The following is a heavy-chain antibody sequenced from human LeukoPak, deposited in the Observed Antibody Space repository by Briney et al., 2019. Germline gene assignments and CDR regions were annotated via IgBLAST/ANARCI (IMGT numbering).Heavy chain of an antibody. D-gene: IGHD6-25*01. CDR2: IYSGGST. V-gene: IGHV3-66*01. CDR3: ARLPADGYYYYGMDV. J-gene: IGHJ6*02. Sequence: GGSLRLSCAASGFTVSSNYMSWVRQAPGKGLEWVSVIYSGGSTYYADSVKGRFTISRDNSKNTLYLQMNSLRAEDTAVYYCARLPADGYYYYGMDVWGQGTTVTVSS. CDR1: GFTVSSNY.